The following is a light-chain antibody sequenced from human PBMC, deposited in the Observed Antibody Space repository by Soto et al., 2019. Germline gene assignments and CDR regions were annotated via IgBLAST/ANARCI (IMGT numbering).Light chain of an antibody. V-gene: IGLV2-14*01. CDR3: SSYTTSGTLV. Sequence: QSALTQPTSVSGSPGQSITISRTGTSSDVGGYNYVSWYQQHPGKVPKVMIFEVSNRPSGISHRFSGSKSGNTASLTISGLQAEDEADYYCSSYTTSGTLVFGGGTKLTVL. CDR2: EVS. J-gene: IGLJ2*01. CDR1: SSDVGGYNY.